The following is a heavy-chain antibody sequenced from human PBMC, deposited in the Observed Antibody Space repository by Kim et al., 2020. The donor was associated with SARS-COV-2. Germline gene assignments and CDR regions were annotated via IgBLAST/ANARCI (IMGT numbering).Heavy chain of an antibody. CDR2: INPNSGGT. J-gene: IGHJ2*01. D-gene: IGHD1-1*01. V-gene: IGHV1-2*06. CDR3: ARGYRGLEGWYFDL. CDR1: GYTFTGYY. Sequence: ASVKVSCKASGYTFTGYYMHWVRQAPGQGLEWMGRINPNSGGTNYAQKFQGRVTMTRDTSISTAYMELSRLRSDDTAVYYCARGYRGLEGWYFDLWGRGTLVTVSS.